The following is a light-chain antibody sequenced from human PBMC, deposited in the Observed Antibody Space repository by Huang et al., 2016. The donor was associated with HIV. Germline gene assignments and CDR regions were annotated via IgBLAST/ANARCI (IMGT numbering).Light chain of an antibody. J-gene: IGKJ5*01. V-gene: IGKV1-13*02. CDR3: QQLHSYPIT. Sequence: HLTQSPPSLSASVGDSVFISCRASQDIGTSLAWYQQRTGRAPKLLISGASSLHTGVPSRFSGDSAGTFFTLFITDLQPEDFATYYCQQLHSYPITFGQGTRLDMK. CDR1: QDIGTS. CDR2: GAS.